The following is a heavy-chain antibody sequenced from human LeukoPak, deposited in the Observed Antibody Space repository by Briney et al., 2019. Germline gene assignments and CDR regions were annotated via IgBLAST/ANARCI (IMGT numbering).Heavy chain of an antibody. J-gene: IGHJ4*02. V-gene: IGHV4-4*07. CDR1: GGSISSYY. D-gene: IGHD1-14*01. CDR3: ARGASTTWPGNFDY. Sequence: PSETLSLTCTVSGGSISSYYWSWMRQPAGKALEWIGRIYPSGSTNYNPSLKSRVTMPVDTSQDQFSLKMTSVTAADTAVYYCARGASTTWPGNFDYWGQGTLVTVSS. CDR2: IYPSGST.